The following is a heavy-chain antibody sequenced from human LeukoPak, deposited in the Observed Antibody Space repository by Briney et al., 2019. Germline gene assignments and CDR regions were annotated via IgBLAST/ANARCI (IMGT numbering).Heavy chain of an antibody. V-gene: IGHV1-46*01. Sequence: ASVKVSCKASGYTFTSYYMHWVRQAPGQGLEWMGIINPSGGSTSYAQKFQGRATMTRDTSTSTVYMELSSLRSEDTAVYYCAIVVQGGFLDIWGQGTMVTVSS. D-gene: IGHD3-10*01. CDR2: INPSGGST. J-gene: IGHJ3*02. CDR1: GYTFTSYY. CDR3: AIVVQGGFLDI.